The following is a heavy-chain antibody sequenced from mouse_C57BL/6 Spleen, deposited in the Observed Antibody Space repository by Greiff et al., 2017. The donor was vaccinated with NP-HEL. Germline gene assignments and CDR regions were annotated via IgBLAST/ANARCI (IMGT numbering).Heavy chain of an antibody. CDR3: ASLGRRDFAY. D-gene: IGHD4-1*01. CDR2: ISYDGSN. J-gene: IGHJ3*01. V-gene: IGHV3-6*01. Sequence: EVKLMESGPGLVKPSQSLSLTCSVTGYSITSGYYWNWIRQFPGNKLEWMGYISYDGSNNYNPSLKNRISITRDTSKNQFFLKLNSVTTEDTATYYCASLGRRDFAYWGQGTLVTVSA. CDR1: GYSITSGYY.